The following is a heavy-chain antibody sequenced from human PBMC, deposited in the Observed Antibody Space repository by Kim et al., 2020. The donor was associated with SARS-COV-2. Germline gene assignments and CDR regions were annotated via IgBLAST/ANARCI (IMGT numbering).Heavy chain of an antibody. CDR3: ARSGVMDV. V-gene: IGHV7-4-1*02. CDR1: GYTFTGYT. J-gene: IGHJ6*01. CDR2: IDTKTGNP. D-gene: IGHD3-10*01. Sequence: ASVKVSCKASGYTFTGYTMNWVRQAPGQGLEWMGWIDTKTGNPTYGQGFTGRLVFSLDIAVGTAYLQISSLKSEDTAVFYCARSGVMDVGGQGTTVTVSS.